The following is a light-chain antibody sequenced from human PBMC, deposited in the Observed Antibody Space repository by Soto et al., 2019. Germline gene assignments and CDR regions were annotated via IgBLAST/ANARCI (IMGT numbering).Light chain of an antibody. V-gene: IGLV2-14*01. CDR1: SSDIGAYNY. J-gene: IGLJ3*02. CDR3: SSYTSSATWV. Sequence: QSALTQPASVSGSPGQSITISCTGTSSDIGAYNYVSWYQQHPGRAPKLMIYEVTNRPSGVSYRFSGSKSGYTASLTISGVQAEDEADYYCSSYTSSATWVFGGGTKLTVL. CDR2: EVT.